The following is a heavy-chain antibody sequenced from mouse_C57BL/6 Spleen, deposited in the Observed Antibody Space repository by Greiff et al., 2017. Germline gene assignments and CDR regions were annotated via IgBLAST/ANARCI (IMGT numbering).Heavy chain of an antibody. CDR1: GYTFTSYW. V-gene: IGHV1-53*01. J-gene: IGHJ2*01. CDR3: ARVRTFDY. CDR2: INPSNGGT. Sequence: QVQLKQSGTELVKPGASVKLSCKASGYTFTSYWMHWVKQRPGKGLEWIGNINPSNGGTNYNEKFKRKATLTVDKSSSTAFMQLSSLTSADSAVYYCARVRTFDYWGQGTTLTVSS.